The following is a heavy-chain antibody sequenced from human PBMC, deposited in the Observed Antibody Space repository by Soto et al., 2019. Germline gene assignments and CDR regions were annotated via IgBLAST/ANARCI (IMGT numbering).Heavy chain of an antibody. CDR3: ARVAVNGCSGGTCWGAFDI. D-gene: IGHD2-15*01. CDR1: GGSISSGGYY. Sequence: SSETLSLTCTVSGGSISSGGYYWSWIRQHPGKGLEWIGYIYYSGSTYYNPSLKSRVTISVDTSKNQCSLKLSSVTAADTAVYYCARVAVNGCSGGTCWGAFDIWGQGTLVTVSS. J-gene: IGHJ3*02. CDR2: IYYSGST. V-gene: IGHV4-31*03.